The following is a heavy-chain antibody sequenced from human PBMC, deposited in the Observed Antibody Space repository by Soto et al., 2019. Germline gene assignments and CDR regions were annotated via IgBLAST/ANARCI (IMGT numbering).Heavy chain of an antibody. V-gene: IGHV1-3*01. J-gene: IGHJ5*02. CDR1: GYTFTSYA. CDR3: ARSDIAVAGQGGWFDP. CDR2: INAGNGNT. D-gene: IGHD6-19*01. Sequence: QVQLVQSGAEVKKPGASVKVSCKASGYTFTSYAMHWVRQAPGQRLEWMGWINAGNGNTKYSQKFQGRVTITRDTSASTAYMELSSLRSEDTAVYYCARSDIAVAGQGGWFDPWGQGTLVTVSS.